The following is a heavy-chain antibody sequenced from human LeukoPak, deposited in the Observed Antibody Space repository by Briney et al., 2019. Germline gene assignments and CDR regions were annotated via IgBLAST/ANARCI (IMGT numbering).Heavy chain of an antibody. CDR1: GFAFSSSA. Sequence: QTGGSLRLSCAASGFAFSSSAMHWVRQAPGKGLEWVALTSYDGSNKYYGDSVKGRFTISRDNSKNTLYLQVNSLRAEDTAVYYCARDRRGGYCSGSTCYSGFDYWGQGTLVTVSS. V-gene: IGHV3-30-3*01. CDR2: TSYDGSNK. CDR3: ARDRRGGYCSGSTCYSGFDY. D-gene: IGHD2-15*01. J-gene: IGHJ4*02.